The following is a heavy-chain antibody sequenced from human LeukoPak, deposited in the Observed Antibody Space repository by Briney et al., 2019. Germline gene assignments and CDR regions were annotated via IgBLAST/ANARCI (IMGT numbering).Heavy chain of an antibody. Sequence: GGSLRLSCAASGFTFSNYWMTWVRQAPGKGLEWVANIKQDGSEKYYVDSVKGRFTISRDNAKNSLYLQIHSLRTEDTAVYFCASPLVGTTDYWGQGTLVTVS. J-gene: IGHJ4*02. D-gene: IGHD1-26*01. CDR3: ASPLVGTTDY. CDR2: IKQDGSEK. V-gene: IGHV3-7*01. CDR1: GFTFSNYW.